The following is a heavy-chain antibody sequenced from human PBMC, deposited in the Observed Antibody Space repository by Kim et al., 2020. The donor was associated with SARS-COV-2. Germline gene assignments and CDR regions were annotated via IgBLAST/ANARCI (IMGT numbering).Heavy chain of an antibody. CDR2: IRSKAYGGTT. CDR1: GFTFGDYA. CDR3: TRQQQWLVRVYFDY. D-gene: IGHD6-19*01. Sequence: GGSLRLSCTVSGFTFGDYAMSWFRQAPGKGLEWVGFIRSKAYGGTTEYAASVKGRFTISRDDSKGIAYLQMNSLKSEDTAVYYCTRQQQWLVRVYFDYWGQGTPVTVSS. J-gene: IGHJ4*02. V-gene: IGHV3-49*03.